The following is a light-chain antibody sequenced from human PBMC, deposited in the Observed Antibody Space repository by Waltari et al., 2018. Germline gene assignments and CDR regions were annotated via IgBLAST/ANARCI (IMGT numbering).Light chain of an antibody. CDR3: NSCTGSGAYV. CDR1: SSDVGGHNS. J-gene: IGLJ1*01. V-gene: IGLV2-14*01. Sequence: QSALTQPASVPGSPGQSITISCTGTSSDVGGHNSVSWYQQYPGKAPKVLISEVSNRPSGVSNRFSGSKSGNTASLTISGLQAEDEADYYCNSCTGSGAYVFGTGTKVTVL. CDR2: EVS.